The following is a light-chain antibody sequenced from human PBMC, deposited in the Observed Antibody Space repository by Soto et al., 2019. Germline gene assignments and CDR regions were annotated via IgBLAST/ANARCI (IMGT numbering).Light chain of an antibody. CDR3: QQYNTYSYT. J-gene: IGKJ2*01. CDR2: DAS. Sequence: DIQMTQSPSTLSASVGDRVTITCRASQSISNWLAWYQQRPGEAPKLLMYDASTLENWVPSRFSGSGSGTEFTLTTSGLRPDDFATYYCQQYNTYSYTFGQGTKLEIK. CDR1: QSISNW. V-gene: IGKV1-5*01.